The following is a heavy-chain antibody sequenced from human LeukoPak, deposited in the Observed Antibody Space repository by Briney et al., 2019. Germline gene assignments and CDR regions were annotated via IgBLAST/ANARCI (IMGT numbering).Heavy chain of an antibody. CDR1: GFIFSNYG. D-gene: IGHD4-17*01. Sequence: GGSLRLSCAASGFIFSNYGMHWVRQAPGKGLEWVAVISYDGSNKYYADSVKGRFTISRDNSKNTLYLQMNSLRAEDTAVYYCAKDLPTVTPFYYYYGMDVWGQGTTVTVSS. CDR3: AKDLPTVTPFYYYYGMDV. J-gene: IGHJ6*02. CDR2: ISYDGSNK. V-gene: IGHV3-30*18.